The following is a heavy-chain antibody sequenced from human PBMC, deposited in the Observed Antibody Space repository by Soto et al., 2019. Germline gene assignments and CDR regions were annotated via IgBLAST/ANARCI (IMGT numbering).Heavy chain of an antibody. CDR1: GGTFSSYA. CDR2: IIPIFGTA. J-gene: IGHJ4*02. D-gene: IGHD3-22*01. CDR3: AGGGSDYYDSSGSPTFDY. V-gene: IGHV1-69*01. Sequence: QVQLVQSGAEVKKPGSSVKVSCKASGGTFSSYAISWVRQAPGQGLEWMGGIIPIFGTANYAQKFQGRVTINSDESTSTAYMELSSLRSEDTAVYYCAGGGSDYYDSSGSPTFDYWGQGTLVTVSS.